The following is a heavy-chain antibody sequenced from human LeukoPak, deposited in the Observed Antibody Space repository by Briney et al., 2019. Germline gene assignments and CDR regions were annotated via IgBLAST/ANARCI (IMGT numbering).Heavy chain of an antibody. J-gene: IGHJ5*02. V-gene: IGHV1-69*04. CDR2: IIPILGIA. CDR3: ARDDWFDP. Sequence: ASVKVSCKASGYTFTGYYMHWVRQAPGQGLEWMGRIIPILGIANYAQKFQGRVTITADKSTSTAYMELSSLRSEDTAVYYCARDDWFDPWGQGTLVTVSS. CDR1: GYTFTGYY.